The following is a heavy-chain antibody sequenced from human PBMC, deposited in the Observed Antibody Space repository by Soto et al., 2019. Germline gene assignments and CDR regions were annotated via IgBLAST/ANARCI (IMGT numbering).Heavy chain of an antibody. D-gene: IGHD6-6*01. CDR2: ISWNSGSI. CDR1: GFTFDDYA. V-gene: IGHV3-9*01. J-gene: IGHJ4*02. CDR3: AKDIGQTPYSSSSVLVY. Sequence: GGSLRLSCAASGFTFDDYAMHWVRQAPGKGLEWVSGISWNSGSICYADSVKGRFTISRDNAKNSLYLQMNSLRAEDTALYYCAKDIGQTPYSSSSVLVYWGQGTLVTVSS.